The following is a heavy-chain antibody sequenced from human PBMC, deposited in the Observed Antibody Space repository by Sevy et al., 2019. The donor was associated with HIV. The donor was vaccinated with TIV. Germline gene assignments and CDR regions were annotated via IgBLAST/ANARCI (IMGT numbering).Heavy chain of an antibody. Sequence: ASVKVSCKASGYTFTSYDINSVRQATGQGLEWMGWMNPNRGNTGNAQKFQGRVTMSRNTSISTAYMELSSLRSEETAVYYCARDLRGLDYWGQGTLVTVSS. V-gene: IGHV1-8*01. CDR3: ARDLRGLDY. CDR2: MNPNRGNT. CDR1: GYTFTSYD. D-gene: IGHD4-17*01. J-gene: IGHJ4*02.